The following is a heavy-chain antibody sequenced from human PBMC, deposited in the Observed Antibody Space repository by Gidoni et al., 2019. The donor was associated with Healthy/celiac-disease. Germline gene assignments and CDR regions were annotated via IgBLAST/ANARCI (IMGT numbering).Heavy chain of an antibody. D-gene: IGHD2-2*01. V-gene: IGHV3-33*01. J-gene: IGHJ4*02. Sequence: QVQLVESGGGVVQPGRSLRLSCAASGFTFSSYGMHWVRQAPGKGLGWVAVIWYDGSNKYYADSVKGRFTISRDNSKNTLYLQMNSLRAEDTAVYYCARDDEGYAPAYWGQGTLVTVSS. CDR2: IWYDGSNK. CDR1: GFTFSSYG. CDR3: ARDDEGYAPAY.